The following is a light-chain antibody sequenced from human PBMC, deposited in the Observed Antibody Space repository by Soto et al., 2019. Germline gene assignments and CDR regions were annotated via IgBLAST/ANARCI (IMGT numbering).Light chain of an antibody. J-gene: IGKJ1*01. CDR1: QSVSINY. CDR3: QQYGISYT. V-gene: IGKV3-20*01. CDR2: GAS. Sequence: EIVLTQSPVTLSLSPGERATLSCRASQSVSINYIAWYQQKPGQAHRLLYYGASNRATGIPDRFSGSGCGTDFTLTISRLGPEDFSEYCCQQYGISYTFGQGTKVDIK.